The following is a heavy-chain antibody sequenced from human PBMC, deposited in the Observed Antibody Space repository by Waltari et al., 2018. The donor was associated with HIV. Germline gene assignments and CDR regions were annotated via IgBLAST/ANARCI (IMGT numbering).Heavy chain of an antibody. J-gene: IGHJ4*02. Sequence: QVQLVQSGAEVKKPGASVKVSCKASGYTFTSYDINWVRQATGQGLEWMGWRNPNSGNTGYAQKFQGRVTMTRNTSISTAYMELSSLRSEDTAVYYCARGPRVAMPVSVSGGFDYWGQGTLVTVSS. CDR2: RNPNSGNT. D-gene: IGHD2-2*01. V-gene: IGHV1-8*01. CDR3: ARGPRVAMPVSVSGGFDY. CDR1: GYTFTSYD.